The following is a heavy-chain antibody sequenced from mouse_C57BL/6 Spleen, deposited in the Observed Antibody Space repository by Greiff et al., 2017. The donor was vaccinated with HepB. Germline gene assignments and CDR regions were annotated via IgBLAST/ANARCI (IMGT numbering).Heavy chain of an antibody. Sequence: QVQLQQPGAELVKPGASVKLSCKASGYTFTSYWMHWVKQRPGRGLEWIGRIYPNSGGTKYNEKFKSKATLTVDKSSSTAYMQLSSLTSEDSAVYYCARDGDYHYAMDYWGQGTSVTVSS. J-gene: IGHJ4*01. CDR3: ARDGDYHYAMDY. CDR1: GYTFTSYW. CDR2: IYPNSGGT. D-gene: IGHD5-5*01. V-gene: IGHV1-72*01.